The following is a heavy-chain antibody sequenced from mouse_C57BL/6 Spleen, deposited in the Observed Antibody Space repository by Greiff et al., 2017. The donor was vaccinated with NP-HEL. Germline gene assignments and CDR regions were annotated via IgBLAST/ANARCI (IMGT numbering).Heavy chain of an antibody. CDR1: GYSFTDYN. CDR2: INPNYGTT. V-gene: IGHV1-39*01. J-gene: IGHJ4*01. D-gene: IGHD2-3*01. Sequence: EVQLQQSGPELVKPGASVKISCKASGYSFTDYNMNWVKQSNGKSLEWIGVINPNYGTTSYNQKFKGKATLTVDQSSSTAYMQLNSLTSEDSAVYYCALYDGYSPYYAMDYWGQGTSVTVSS. CDR3: ALYDGYSPYYAMDY.